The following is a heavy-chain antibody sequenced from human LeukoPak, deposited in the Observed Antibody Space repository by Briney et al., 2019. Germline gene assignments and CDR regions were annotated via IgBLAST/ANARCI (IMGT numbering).Heavy chain of an antibody. Sequence: ASVKVSCKASGYTFTSYDINWVRQATGQGLEWMGWMNPNSGNTGYAQKFQGRVTMTRNTSISTAYMELSSLRSEDTAVYYCARGHRGMVGYYYYYGMDVWGQGTTVPSP. J-gene: IGHJ6*02. D-gene: IGHD3-10*01. V-gene: IGHV1-8*01. CDR2: MNPNSGNT. CDR3: ARGHRGMVGYYYYYGMDV. CDR1: GYTFTSYD.